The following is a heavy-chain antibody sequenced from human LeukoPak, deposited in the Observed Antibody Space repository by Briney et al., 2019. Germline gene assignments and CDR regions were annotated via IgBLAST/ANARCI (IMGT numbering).Heavy chain of an antibody. D-gene: IGHD3-9*01. J-gene: IGHJ4*02. CDR2: INQDGSVQ. V-gene: IGHV3-7*01. CDR1: GFSFSGYW. Sequence: GGSLRLSCTASGFSFSGYWMSWVRQAPGKGLEWVANINQDGSVQYYVDSVKGQFTISRDNAKNSLYLQMNSLRVEDTAVYYCARDSESWTETGPRFDYWGQVALVTVSS. CDR3: ARDSESWTETGPRFDY.